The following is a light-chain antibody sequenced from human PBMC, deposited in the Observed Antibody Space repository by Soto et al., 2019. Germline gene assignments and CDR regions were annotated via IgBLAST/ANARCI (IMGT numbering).Light chain of an antibody. CDR3: QHLNTYPLT. V-gene: IGKV1-9*01. J-gene: IGKJ4*01. CDR1: QGISSF. Sequence: DIQLTQSPSFLSASVGDRVTITCRACQGISSFLAWYQQKPGKAPNLLISGASNLRTGVPSRFSGGGSGTEFTLTISSLQPEDFATYYCQHLNTYPLTFGGGTKVEI. CDR2: GAS.